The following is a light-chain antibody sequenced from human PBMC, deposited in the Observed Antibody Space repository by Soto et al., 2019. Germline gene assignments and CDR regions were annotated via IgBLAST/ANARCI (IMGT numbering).Light chain of an antibody. Sequence: DIQMPQSPSSLSASVGERVTITCRASQRISSYLNWYQQRPGKAPKLLIYAASSLQSGVPSSVSGHESRTDFTLLISSLQPEEFATYYCQQGYDTPLTFGGGTKVEIK. V-gene: IGKV1-39*01. CDR1: QRISSY. J-gene: IGKJ4*01. CDR3: QQGYDTPLT. CDR2: AAS.